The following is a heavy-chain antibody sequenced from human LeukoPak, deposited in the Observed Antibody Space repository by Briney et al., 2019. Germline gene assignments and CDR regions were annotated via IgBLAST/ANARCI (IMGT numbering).Heavy chain of an antibody. CDR3: ARDAGWGRLDS. CDR2: LASDESNK. Sequence: PGGSLRLSCAASGLTISDSWIHWVRQAPGKGLMWVSRLASDESNKIYADSVKGRFLISRDNAKNMLYLQMNSLRVEDTGFYYCARDAGWGRLDSWGQGALVTVSS. V-gene: IGHV3-74*01. J-gene: IGHJ4*02. CDR1: GLTISDSW. D-gene: IGHD3-16*01.